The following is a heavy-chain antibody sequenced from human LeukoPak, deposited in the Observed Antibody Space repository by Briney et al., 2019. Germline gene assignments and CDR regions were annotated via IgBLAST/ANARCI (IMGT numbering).Heavy chain of an antibody. CDR3: ARLGPGGHGEFDY. CDR2: IYYSGST. CDR1: GGSISSSSYY. J-gene: IGHJ4*02. V-gene: IGHV4-61*01. Sequence: SETLSLTCTVSGGSISSSSYYWSWIRQPPGKGLEWIGYIYYSGSTNYNPSLKSRVTISVDTSKNQFSLKLSSVTAADTAVYYCARLGPGGHGEFDYWGQGTLVTVSS. D-gene: IGHD3-10*01.